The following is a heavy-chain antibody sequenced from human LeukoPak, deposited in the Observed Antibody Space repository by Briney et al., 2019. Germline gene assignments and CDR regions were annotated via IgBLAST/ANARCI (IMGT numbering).Heavy chain of an antibody. V-gene: IGHV1-69*13. CDR1: GGTFSSYA. D-gene: IGHD3-10*01. Sequence: GASVKVSCKASGGTFSSYAISWVRQAPGQGLEWMGGIIPSIGTANDAQKFQGRVTITADESTSTAYMELSSLRSEDTAVYYCEAYGSVWGQGTLVIVSS. J-gene: IGHJ4*02. CDR2: IIPSIGTA. CDR3: EAYGSV.